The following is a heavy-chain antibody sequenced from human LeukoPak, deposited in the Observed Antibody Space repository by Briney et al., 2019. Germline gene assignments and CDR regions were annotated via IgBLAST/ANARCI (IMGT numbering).Heavy chain of an antibody. CDR1: GFTFSNYA. V-gene: IGHV3-23*01. CDR2: ISVGGDYI. Sequence: PGGSLRLSCAASGFTFSNYAMNWVRQAPGKGLEWVSSISVGGDYIYYGDSVKGRFTISRDNSRSTLYLQMISLRAEDTAVYYCTQYRGASDYFDAFDVWGQGTMVTVSS. J-gene: IGHJ3*01. D-gene: IGHD5-12*01. CDR3: TQYRGASDYFDAFDV.